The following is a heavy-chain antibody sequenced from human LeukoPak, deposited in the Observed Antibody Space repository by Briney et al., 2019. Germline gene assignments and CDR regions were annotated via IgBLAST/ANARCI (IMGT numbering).Heavy chain of an antibody. D-gene: IGHD3-9*01. CDR2: IYSGGST. J-gene: IGHJ6*03. CDR3: ARGVRDILSGYYTDYYLYYMDV. V-gene: IGHV3-53*01. CDR1: GFTVSSNY. Sequence: GGSLRLSCAASGFTVSSNYMSWVRQAPGKGLEWVSVIYSGGSTYYADSVKGRFTISRDNSKNTLYLQMNSLRAEDTAVYYCARGVRDILSGYYTDYYLYYMDVWGKGTTVTVSS.